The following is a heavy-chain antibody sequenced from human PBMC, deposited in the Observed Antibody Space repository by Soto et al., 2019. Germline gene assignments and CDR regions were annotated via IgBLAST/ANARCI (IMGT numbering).Heavy chain of an antibody. CDR2: ISAYNGNT. V-gene: IGHV1-18*01. CDR3: ARYKYSSSSWWFDP. J-gene: IGHJ5*02. D-gene: IGHD6-6*01. CDR1: GYTFTSYG. Sequence: ASVKVSCKASGYTFTSYGISWVRQAPGQGLEWMGWISAYNGNTNYAQKLQGRVTMTTDTSTSTAYMELRSLRSDDTAVYYCARYKYSSSSWWFDPWGQGTLVTVSS.